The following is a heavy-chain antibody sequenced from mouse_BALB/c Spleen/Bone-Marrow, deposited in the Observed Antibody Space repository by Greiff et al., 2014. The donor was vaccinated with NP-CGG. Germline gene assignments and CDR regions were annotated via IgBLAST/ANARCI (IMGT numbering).Heavy chain of an antibody. CDR3: ARGGYDGAWFAY. V-gene: IGHV1S56*01. CDR1: GYTFTSYY. J-gene: IGHJ3*01. Sequence: QVQLQQPGPELVKPGASVRISCKASGYTFTSYYIHWVKQRPGQGLEWIGWIYPGNVNTNYNEKFKAKATLTADKSSSTAYMQLSSLTSEDSAVYFCARGGYDGAWFAYWGQGTLVTVSA. D-gene: IGHD2-14*01. CDR2: IYPGNVNT.